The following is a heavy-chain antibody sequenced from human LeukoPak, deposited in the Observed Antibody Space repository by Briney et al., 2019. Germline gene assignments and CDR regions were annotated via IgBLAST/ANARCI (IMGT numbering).Heavy chain of an antibody. D-gene: IGHD3-22*01. CDR3: ARDDSSGYYDY. Sequence: GGSLRLSCAASGFTVSSNYMSWVRQAPGKGLEWVSVIYSGGSTYYADSVKGRFTISRDNSKNTLYLQMNCLRAEDTAVYYCARDDSSGYYDYWGQGTLVTVSS. J-gene: IGHJ4*02. CDR1: GFTVSSNY. V-gene: IGHV3-53*01. CDR2: IYSGGST.